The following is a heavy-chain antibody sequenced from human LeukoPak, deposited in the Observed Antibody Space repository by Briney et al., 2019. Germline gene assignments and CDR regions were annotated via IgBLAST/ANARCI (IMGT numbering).Heavy chain of an antibody. CDR1: GFAVSSNS. Sequence: GGSLRLSCTVSGFAVSSNSMSWVRQAPGKGLEWVSFIYTTGNTHNSDSVKGRFTISRDSSKNTLYLQMNSLRAEDTAVYYCARRAGDYSHPYDYWGQGTLVTVSS. CDR3: ARRAGDYSHPYDY. D-gene: IGHD3-22*01. V-gene: IGHV3-53*01. J-gene: IGHJ4*02. CDR2: IYTTGNT.